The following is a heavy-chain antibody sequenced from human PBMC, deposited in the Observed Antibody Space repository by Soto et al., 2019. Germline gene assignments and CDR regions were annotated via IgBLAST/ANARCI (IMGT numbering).Heavy chain of an antibody. J-gene: IGHJ4*02. CDR3: ARVGYYYDSSGYYLSFDY. CDR1: GYTFTSYA. D-gene: IGHD3-22*01. CDR2: INAGNGNT. Sequence: GASVKVSCKASGYTFTSYAMHWVRQAPGQRLEWMGWINAGNGNTKYSQKFQGRVTITSDTSTSTVYMELSSLRSEDTAWYYCARVGYYYDSSGYYLSFDYWGQGTLVTVSS. V-gene: IGHV1-3*01.